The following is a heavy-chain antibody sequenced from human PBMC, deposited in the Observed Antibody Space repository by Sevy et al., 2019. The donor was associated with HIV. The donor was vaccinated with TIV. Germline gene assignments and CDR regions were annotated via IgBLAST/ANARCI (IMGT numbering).Heavy chain of an antibody. CDR1: GFTFSSYS. J-gene: IGHJ5*02. Sequence: GGSLRLSCAASGFTFSSYSMNWVRQAPGKGLEWVSSISSSSSYIYYADSVKGRFTISRDNAKNSRYLQMNSLGAEDTAVYYCARVRGRITIFGVVKANWFDPWGQGTLVTVSS. CDR3: ARVRGRITIFGVVKANWFDP. CDR2: ISSSSSYI. V-gene: IGHV3-21*01. D-gene: IGHD3-3*01.